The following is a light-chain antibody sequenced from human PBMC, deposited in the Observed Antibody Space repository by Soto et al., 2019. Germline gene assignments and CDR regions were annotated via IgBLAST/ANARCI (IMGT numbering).Light chain of an antibody. V-gene: IGLV6-57*04. CDR1: SGSIASNY. CDR3: QSYDGSNLNV. CDR2: EDN. J-gene: IGLJ6*01. Sequence: NFMLTQPHSVSESPGKTVTISCTRSSGSIASNYVQWYQQRPGSAPTTVIYEDNQRPSGVPDRFSGSIDSSSNSASLTIAGLKTEDEAADYCQSYDGSNLNVFGSGTPLTVL.